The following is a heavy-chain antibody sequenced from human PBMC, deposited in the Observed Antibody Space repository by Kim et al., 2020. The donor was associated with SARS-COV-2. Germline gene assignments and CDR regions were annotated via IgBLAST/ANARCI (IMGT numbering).Heavy chain of an antibody. CDR2: ISSSSSYI. Sequence: GGSLRLSCAASGFTFSSYSMNWVRQAPGKGLEWVSSISSSSSYIYYADSVKGRFTISRDNAKNSLYLQINSLRAEDTAVYYCARDQEGWELLLKMPDYFDYWGQGTLVTVSA. J-gene: IGHJ4*02. CDR1: GFTFSSYS. V-gene: IGHV3-21*01. D-gene: IGHD1-26*01. CDR3: ARDQEGWELLLKMPDYFDY.